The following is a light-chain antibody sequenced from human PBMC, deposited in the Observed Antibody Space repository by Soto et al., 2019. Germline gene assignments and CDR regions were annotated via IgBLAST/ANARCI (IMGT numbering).Light chain of an antibody. Sequence: QSVLTQSPSASASLGASVKVTCTLSSGHSSYAIAWHQLQPEKGPRYLMKLNSDGSHSKGDGIPDRFSGSSSGAERYLTISSLQSEDEADYYCQTWVGTANVVFGGGTQLTVL. CDR2: LNSDGSH. CDR1: SGHSSYA. V-gene: IGLV4-69*01. J-gene: IGLJ2*01. CDR3: QTWVGTANVV.